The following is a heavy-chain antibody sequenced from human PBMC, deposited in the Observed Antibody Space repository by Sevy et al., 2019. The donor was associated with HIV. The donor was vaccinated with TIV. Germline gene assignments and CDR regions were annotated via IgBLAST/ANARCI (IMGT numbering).Heavy chain of an antibody. V-gene: IGHV1-18*04. CDR2: ISAYNGNT. J-gene: IGHJ5*02. CDR3: ARDGYSYGYGWFDP. Sequence: ASVKVSCKASGYTFTSYGISWVRQTPGQGLEWMGWISAYNGNTNYAQKLQGRVTMTTDTSTSTAYMELRSLRSDDTAVYYCARDGYSYGYGWFDPWGQGTLVTVSS. CDR1: GYTFTSYG. D-gene: IGHD5-18*01.